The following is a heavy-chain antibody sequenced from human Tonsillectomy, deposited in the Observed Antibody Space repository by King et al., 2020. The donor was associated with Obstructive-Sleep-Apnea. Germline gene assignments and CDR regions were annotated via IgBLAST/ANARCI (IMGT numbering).Heavy chain of an antibody. CDR3: ARLNFGSGSKFDY. Sequence: VQLQESGPGLVKPSQTLSLTCTVSGGSISSYYWSWIRQPPGKGLEWIGYIYYSGSTNYNPSLKSRVTISVDTSKNQFSLKLNSVTAADTAVYYCARLNFGSGSKFDYWGQGTLVTVSS. CDR1: GGSISSYY. V-gene: IGHV4-59*08. CDR2: IYYSGST. J-gene: IGHJ4*02. D-gene: IGHD3-10*01.